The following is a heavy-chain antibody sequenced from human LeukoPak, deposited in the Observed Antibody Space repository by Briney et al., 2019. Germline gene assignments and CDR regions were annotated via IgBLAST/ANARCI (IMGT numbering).Heavy chain of an antibody. CDR3: ARGPDRRVTPSYFQH. V-gene: IGHV3-53*01. D-gene: IGHD4-23*01. CDR1: GFTVSSNY. J-gene: IGHJ1*01. Sequence: PGGSLRLSCAASGFTVSSNYMSWVRQAPGKGLKWVSVIYSGGSTYYADSVKGRFTISRDNSKNTLYLQMNSLRAEDTAVYYCARGPDRRVTPSYFQHWGQGTLVTVSS. CDR2: IYSGGST.